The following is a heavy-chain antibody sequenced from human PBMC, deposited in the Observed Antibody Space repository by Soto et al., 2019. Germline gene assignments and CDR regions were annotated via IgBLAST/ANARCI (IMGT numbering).Heavy chain of an antibody. D-gene: IGHD5-12*01. J-gene: IGHJ4*02. CDR3: ASNKREMATIDY. CDR2: INHSGST. V-gene: IGHV4-34*01. Sequence: SETLSLTCAVYGGSFSGYYWSWIRQPPGKGLEWIGEINHSGSTNYNPSLESRVTISVDTSKNQFSLKLSSVTAADTAVYYCASNKREMATIDYWGQGTLVTVSS. CDR1: GGSFSGYY.